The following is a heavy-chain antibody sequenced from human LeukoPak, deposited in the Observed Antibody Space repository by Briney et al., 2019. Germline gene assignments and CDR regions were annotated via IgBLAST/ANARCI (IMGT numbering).Heavy chain of an antibody. CDR1: GFTFSSCS. CDR2: ISSGSSYI. Sequence: PGGSLRLSCAASGFTFSSCSMNWGRQAPGEGLEWVSSISSGSSYIYYADSGKGRFTISRDNAKNSLYLQMNSLRAEDTAVYYCARDPGGKWEPTVLDYWGQGTLVTVSS. J-gene: IGHJ4*02. V-gene: IGHV3-21*01. CDR3: ARDPGGKWEPTVLDY. D-gene: IGHD1-26*01.